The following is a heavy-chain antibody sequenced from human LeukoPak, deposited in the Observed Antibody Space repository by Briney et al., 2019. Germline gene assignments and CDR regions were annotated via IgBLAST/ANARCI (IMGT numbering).Heavy chain of an antibody. V-gene: IGHV3-21*01. J-gene: IGHJ4*02. CDR3: ARDGYGSGSLDY. D-gene: IGHD3-10*01. CDR2: ISSSNLYI. CDR1: GFTFSSYS. Sequence: GGSLRLSCAASGFTFSSYSMNWVRQAPGKGLGWVSSISSSNLYIYYADSVKGRFTISRDNAKNSVYLQMNSLRAEDTAVYYCARDGYGSGSLDYWGQGTLVTVSS.